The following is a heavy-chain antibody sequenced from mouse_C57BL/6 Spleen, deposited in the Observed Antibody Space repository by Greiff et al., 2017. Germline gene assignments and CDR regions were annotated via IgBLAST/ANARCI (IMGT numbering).Heavy chain of an antibody. CDR1: GYAFSSYW. D-gene: IGHD2-1*01. J-gene: IGHJ4*01. CDR2: IYPGDGDT. CDR3: AREDGNYYAMDY. Sequence: QVQLKESGAELVQPGASVKISCKASGYAFSSYWMNWVKQRPGKGLEWLGQIYPGDGDTNYNGKFKGKATLTADKSSSTAYMQLSSVTSEDSAVYFCAREDGNYYAMDYWGQGTSVTVSS. V-gene: IGHV1-80*01.